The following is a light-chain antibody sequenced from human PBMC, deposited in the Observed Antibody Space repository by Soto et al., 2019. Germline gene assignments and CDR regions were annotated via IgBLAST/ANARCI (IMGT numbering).Light chain of an antibody. J-gene: IGLJ2*01. CDR1: SSDVGGYNF. V-gene: IGLV2-14*01. CDR2: EVS. CDR3: SSYTNSSTLVL. Sequence: QSALTQPASVSGSPGQSITISCTGTSSDVGGYNFVSWYQHHPGKAPKLIIYEVSNRPSGVSNRFSASKSGNTASLTIFGLQAEDEADYYCSSYTNSSTLVLFGGGPKLTVL.